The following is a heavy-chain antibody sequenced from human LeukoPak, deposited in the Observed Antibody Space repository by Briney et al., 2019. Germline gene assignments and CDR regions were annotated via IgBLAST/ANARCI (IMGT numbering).Heavy chain of an antibody. CDR2: IYYSGST. V-gene: IGHV4-39*06. Sequence: SETLSLTCTVSGGSISSSSYYWGWFRQPPGKGLEWIGSIYYSGSTYYNPSPKSRVPISVDTSTNQFPLQLSSVTAADTAVYYCARVEKYTSSGPTDPWGQGTLVTVSS. CDR1: GGSISSSSYY. CDR3: ARVEKYTSSGPTDP. D-gene: IGHD6-13*01. J-gene: IGHJ5*02.